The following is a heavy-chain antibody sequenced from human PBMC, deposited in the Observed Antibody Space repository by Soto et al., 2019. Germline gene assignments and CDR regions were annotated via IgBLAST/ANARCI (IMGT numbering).Heavy chain of an antibody. J-gene: IGHJ5*02. D-gene: IGHD6-13*01. V-gene: IGHV3-21*01. Sequence: GGSLRLSCAASGFTFRSFTMNWFRQAPGKGLEWVSTISSNSAYIYYTDALRGRFTISRDNAKNSLHLQMNSLRAEDTAVYYCTRDASRDSSARGWFDPWGPGXLVTVSS. CDR1: GFTFRSFT. CDR2: ISSNSAYI. CDR3: TRDASRDSSARGWFDP.